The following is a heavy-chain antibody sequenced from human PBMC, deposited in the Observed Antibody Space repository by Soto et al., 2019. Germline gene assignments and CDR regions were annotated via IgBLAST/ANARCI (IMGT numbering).Heavy chain of an antibody. V-gene: IGHV5-10-1*01. CDR1: GYSFTSYW. D-gene: IGHD2-2*01. J-gene: IGHJ6*02. CDR2: IDPSDSYT. Sequence: PGESLKISCKGSGYSFTSYWISWVRQMPGKGLEWKGRIDPSDSYTNYSPSFQGHVTISADKSISTAYLQWSSLKASDTAMYYCARQVVVVPAADYYYYYGMDVWGQGTTVTVSS. CDR3: ARQVVVVPAADYYYYYGMDV.